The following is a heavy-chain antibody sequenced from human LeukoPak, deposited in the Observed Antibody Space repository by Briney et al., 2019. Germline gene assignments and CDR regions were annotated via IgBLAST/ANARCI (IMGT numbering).Heavy chain of an antibody. J-gene: IGHJ5*02. Sequence: SKTLSLTCAAYGGTFSGYYLSWIRQPPGKGLEWMGVINHSGSTNYNPSLKNRVTITVDTYNNQFSLQLSSVTAADTAVYYCASASRDVSGFDPWGQGTLVTVSS. CDR2: INHSGST. V-gene: IGHV4-34*08. D-gene: IGHD3-10*01. CDR1: GGTFSGYY. CDR3: ASASRDVSGFDP.